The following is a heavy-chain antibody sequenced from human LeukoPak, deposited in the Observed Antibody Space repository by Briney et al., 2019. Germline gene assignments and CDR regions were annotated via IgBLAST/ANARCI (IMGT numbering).Heavy chain of an antibody. J-gene: IGHJ5*02. CDR2: INHSGST. D-gene: IGHD3-10*01. V-gene: IGHV4-34*01. CDR1: GGSFSSYY. CDR3: ARGGWRYYGSGSYRKLYNWFDP. Sequence: SETLSLTCAVYGGSFSSYYWSWIRQPPGKGLEWIGEINHSGSTNYNPSLKSRVTISVDTSKNQFSLKLSSVTAADTAVYYCARGGWRYYGSGSYRKLYNWFDPWGQGTLVTVSS.